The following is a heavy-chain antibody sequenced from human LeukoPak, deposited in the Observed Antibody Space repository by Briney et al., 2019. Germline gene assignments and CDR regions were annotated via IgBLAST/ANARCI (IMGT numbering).Heavy chain of an antibody. D-gene: IGHD2-15*01. CDR3: AKTSVGEGRIIGSGYFDN. Sequence: GGSLRLSCAASGFTFSNHAMNWVRQAPGKRLEWVSIISGSGTVTYYADSVKGRFTISRDNSRNTLYLQMNSLRAEDTALYYCAKTSVGEGRIIGSGYFDNWGQGTLVTVSS. J-gene: IGHJ4*02. V-gene: IGHV3-23*01. CDR1: GFTFSNHA. CDR2: ISGSGTVT.